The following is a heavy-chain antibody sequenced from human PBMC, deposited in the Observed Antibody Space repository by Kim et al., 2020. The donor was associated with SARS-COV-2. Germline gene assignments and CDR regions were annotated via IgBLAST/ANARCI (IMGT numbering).Heavy chain of an antibody. CDR3: ARDYYDSSGFFDY. Sequence: APKPQGRVTMPTDTSTSTAYMGLRSLRSDDTAVYYCARDYYDSSGFFDYWGQGTLVTVSS. J-gene: IGHJ4*02. V-gene: IGHV1-18*01. D-gene: IGHD3-22*01.